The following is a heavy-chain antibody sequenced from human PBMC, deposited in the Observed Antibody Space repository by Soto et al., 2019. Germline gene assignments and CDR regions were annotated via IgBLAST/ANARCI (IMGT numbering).Heavy chain of an antibody. Sequence: PGGSLRLSCAASGFTFSSYAMSWVRQAPGKGLEWVSAISGSGGSTYYADSVKGRFTISRDNSKNTLYLQMSSLRADDTAVYYCVEERYSSWYYWGQGALVTVSS. D-gene: IGHD6-13*01. V-gene: IGHV3-23*01. CDR2: ISGSGGST. J-gene: IGHJ4*02. CDR3: VEERYSSWYY. CDR1: GFTFSSYA.